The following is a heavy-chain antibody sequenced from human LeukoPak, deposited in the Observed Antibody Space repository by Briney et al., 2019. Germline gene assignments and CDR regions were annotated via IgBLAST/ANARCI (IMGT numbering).Heavy chain of an antibody. J-gene: IGHJ5*02. CDR3: AKAGGDCTSSSCYSDWFNP. CDR2: IWFDGSKT. V-gene: IGHV3-33*02. D-gene: IGHD2-2*02. Sequence: PGGSLRLSCAASGLSLSSSGMHWVRQAPGKRLEWVAVIWFDGSKTYYADSVKGRFTISRDTSTNTLFLQMNNLRAEDTAVYYCAKAGGDCTSSSCYSDWFNPWGQGTLVTVSS. CDR1: GLSLSSSG.